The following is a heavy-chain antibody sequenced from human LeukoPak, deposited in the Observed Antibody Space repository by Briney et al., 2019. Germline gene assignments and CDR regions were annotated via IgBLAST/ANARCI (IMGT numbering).Heavy chain of an antibody. CDR2: IYDSGST. CDR1: GGSIRSSYYY. J-gene: IGHJ4*02. Sequence: KPSETLSLTCTVSGGSIRSSYYYWGWIRQPPGKGLEWIGSIYDSGSTYYNPSLKSRVTISVDTSKNQFSLKLNSVTAADTAVYYCARGRWTSYYFDYWGQGTLVTVSS. V-gene: IGHV4-39*01. D-gene: IGHD2-2*01. CDR3: ARGRWTSYYFDY.